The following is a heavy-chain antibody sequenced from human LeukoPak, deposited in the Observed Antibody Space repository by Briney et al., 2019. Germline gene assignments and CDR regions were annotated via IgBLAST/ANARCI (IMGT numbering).Heavy chain of an antibody. V-gene: IGHV1-18*01. D-gene: IGHD2-8*01. J-gene: IGHJ4*02. CDR2: ISAYNGNT. CDR3: ARSDIVLMVYAD. Sequence: ASVNVSCKASGYTFTSYGISWVRQAPGHGLGWMGWISAYNGNTNYAQKLQGRVTMTTDTSTSTAYMELRSLRSDDTAVYYCARSDIVLMVYADWGQGTLVTVSS. CDR1: GYTFTSYG.